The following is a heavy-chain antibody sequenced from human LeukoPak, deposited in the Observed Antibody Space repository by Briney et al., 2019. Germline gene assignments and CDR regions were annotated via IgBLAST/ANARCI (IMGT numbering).Heavy chain of an antibody. Sequence: PSETLSLTCTVSGGSISSYYWSWIRQPPGKGLEWIGYIYYSGSTNYNPSLKSRVTISVDTSKNQSSLKLSSVTAADTAVYYCAAEAGRFDPWGQGTLVTVSS. CDR2: IYYSGST. V-gene: IGHV4-59*01. J-gene: IGHJ5*02. CDR3: AAEAGRFDP. CDR1: GGSISSYY.